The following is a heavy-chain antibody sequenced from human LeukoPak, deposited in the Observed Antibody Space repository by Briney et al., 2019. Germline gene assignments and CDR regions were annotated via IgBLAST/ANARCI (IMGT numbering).Heavy chain of an antibody. CDR1: GFTFSSYG. V-gene: IGHV3-30*18. D-gene: IGHD3-10*01. Sequence: PGGSLRLSCAASGFTFSSYGMHWVRQAPGKGLEWVAVISYDGSNKYYADSVKGRFTISRDSSKNTLYLQMNSLRAEDTAVYYCAKVRSYYGSGSLGFDPWGQGTLVTVSS. J-gene: IGHJ5*02. CDR3: AKVRSYYGSGSLGFDP. CDR2: ISYDGSNK.